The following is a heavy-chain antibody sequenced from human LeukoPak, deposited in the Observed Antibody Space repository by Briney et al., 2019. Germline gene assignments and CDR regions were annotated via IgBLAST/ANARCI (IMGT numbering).Heavy chain of an antibody. CDR1: GFTFSSYS. CDR2: ISSSSSTI. V-gene: IGHV3-48*01. CDR3: AKATSTWLAFQH. Sequence: PGGSLRLSCAASGFTFSSYSMNWVRQAPGKGLEWVSYISSSSSTIYYADSVKGRFTISRDNAKNTLYLQMNSLRAEDTAVYYCAKATSTWLAFQHWGQGTLVTVSS. J-gene: IGHJ1*01. D-gene: IGHD3-9*01.